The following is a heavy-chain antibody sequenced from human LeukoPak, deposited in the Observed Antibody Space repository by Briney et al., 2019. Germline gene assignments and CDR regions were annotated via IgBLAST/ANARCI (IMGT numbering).Heavy chain of an antibody. Sequence: SVKVSCKASGGTFSSYAISWVRQAPGQGLEWMGGIIPIFGTANYAQKFQGRVTITADESTSTTYMELSSLRPEDTAVFFCVRGGPNRSGWTLDYWGQGTLVTVSS. CDR2: IIPIFGTA. J-gene: IGHJ4*02. CDR3: VRGGPNRSGWTLDY. V-gene: IGHV1-69*13. D-gene: IGHD6-19*01. CDR1: GGTFSSYA.